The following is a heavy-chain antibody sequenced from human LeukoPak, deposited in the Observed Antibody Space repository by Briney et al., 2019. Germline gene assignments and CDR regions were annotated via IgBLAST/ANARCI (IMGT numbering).Heavy chain of an antibody. CDR3: ARDQGEEFDF. D-gene: IGHD3-16*01. J-gene: IGHJ4*02. CDR1: GFTFKSYW. V-gene: IGHV3-7*01. CDR2: IKQDESEK. Sequence: GGSLRLSCAASGFTFKSYWMSWVRQAPGRGLEWVANIKQDESEKYYVDSVKGRFTISRDNANNSLYLQMNSLRAEDTAVHYCARDQGEEFDFWGQGTLVTVSS.